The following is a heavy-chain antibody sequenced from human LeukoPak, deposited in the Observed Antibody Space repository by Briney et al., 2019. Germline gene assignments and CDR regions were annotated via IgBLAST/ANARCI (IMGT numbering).Heavy chain of an antibody. CDR1: GFTVSSNY. CDR2: IYSGGST. Sequence: GGSLRLSCAASGFTVSSNYMSCVREAPGKGLVGVSVIYSGGSTYYADSVKGRFTISRDNSKNTLYLQMMSLKAENTAVYYGAREFFTKVRGAIYNWCDPWGQGTLVTVSS. J-gene: IGHJ5*02. V-gene: IGHV3-66*01. CDR3: AREFFTKVRGAIYNWCDP. D-gene: IGHD3-10*01.